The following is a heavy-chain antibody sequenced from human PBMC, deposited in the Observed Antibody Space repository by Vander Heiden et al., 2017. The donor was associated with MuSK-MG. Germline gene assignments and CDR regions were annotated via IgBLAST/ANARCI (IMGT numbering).Heavy chain of an antibody. J-gene: IGHJ2*01. D-gene: IGHD5-12*01. V-gene: IGHV3-33*01. CDR2: IWYDGSNK. CDR1: GFTFSSYG. Sequence: QVQLVESGGGVVQPGRSLRLSCASSGFTFSSYGMHWVRQAPGKGLEWVAVIWYDGSNKYYADSVKGRFTISRDNSKNTLYLQMNSLRAEDTAVYYCARDYGNIVATRRTVGWYFDLWGRGTLVTVSS. CDR3: ARDYGNIVATRRTVGWYFDL.